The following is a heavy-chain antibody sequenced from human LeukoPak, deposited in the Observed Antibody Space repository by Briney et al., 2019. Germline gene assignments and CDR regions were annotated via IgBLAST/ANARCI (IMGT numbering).Heavy chain of an antibody. J-gene: IGHJ6*03. V-gene: IGHV3-20*04. Sequence: GGSLRVSCAASGFTFDDHGMSWVRQAPGKGLEWVSGINWSGGSTGYADSVKGRFTISRDNAKNSLYLQMNSLRAEDTALYYCARGKYPDNDDYMDVWGKGTTVIVSS. D-gene: IGHD1-1*01. CDR1: GFTFDDHG. CDR3: ARGKYPDNDDYMDV. CDR2: INWSGGST.